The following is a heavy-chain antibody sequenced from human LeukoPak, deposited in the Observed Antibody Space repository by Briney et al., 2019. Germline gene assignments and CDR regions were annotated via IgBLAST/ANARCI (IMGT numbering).Heavy chain of an antibody. V-gene: IGHV3-48*01. J-gene: IGHJ4*02. CDR3: ARDATRRQWLIAKDY. CDR2: ISSSSTTI. D-gene: IGHD6-19*01. Sequence: GGSLRLSCAASGFTLSSYSMNWVRQAPGKGLEWVSYISSSSTTIYYADSVKGRFTISRDKAKNSLYLQMNSLRPEDTALYYCARDATRRQWLIAKDYWGQGTLVTVSS. CDR1: GFTLSSYS.